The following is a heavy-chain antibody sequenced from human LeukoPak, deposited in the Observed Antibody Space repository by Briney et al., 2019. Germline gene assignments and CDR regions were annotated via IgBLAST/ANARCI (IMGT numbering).Heavy chain of an antibody. CDR1: GGSISSSSYY. CDR2: IYYSGST. D-gene: IGHD3-10*01. V-gene: IGHV4-61*01. J-gene: IGHJ3*02. Sequence: SETLSLTCTVSGGSISSSSYYWGWIRQPPGKGLEWIGYIYYSGSTNYNPSLKSRVTISVDTSKNQFSLKLSSVTAADTAVYYCARDRGINAFDIWGQGTMVTVSS. CDR3: ARDRGINAFDI.